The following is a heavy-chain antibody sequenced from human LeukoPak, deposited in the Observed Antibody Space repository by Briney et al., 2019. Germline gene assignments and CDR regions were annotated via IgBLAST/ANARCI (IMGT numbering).Heavy chain of an antibody. CDR3: ARFYGAPYYGMDV. J-gene: IGHJ6*02. Sequence: SETLSLTCAVSGGSISSSGYSWSWIRQPPGKGLEWIGYIYHSGSTYYNPSLKSRVTISVDRSKNQFSLKLSSVTAADTAVYYCARFYGAPYYGMDVWGQGTTVTVSS. D-gene: IGHD4-17*01. CDR2: IYHSGST. V-gene: IGHV4-30-2*01. CDR1: GGSISSSGYS.